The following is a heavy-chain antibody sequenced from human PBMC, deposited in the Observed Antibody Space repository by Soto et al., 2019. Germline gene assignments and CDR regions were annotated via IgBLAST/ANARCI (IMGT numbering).Heavy chain of an antibody. J-gene: IGHJ6*03. CDR2: INSDGSST. CDR3: ARDIVVVVAATPYYYYMDV. D-gene: IGHD2-15*01. V-gene: IGHV3-74*01. CDR1: GFTFSSYW. Sequence: GGSLRLSCAASGFTFSSYWMHWVRQAPGKGLVWVSRINSDGSSTSYADSVKGRFTISRDNAKNTLYLQMNSLRAEDTAVYYCARDIVVVVAATPYYYYMDVWGEGTTVTVSS.